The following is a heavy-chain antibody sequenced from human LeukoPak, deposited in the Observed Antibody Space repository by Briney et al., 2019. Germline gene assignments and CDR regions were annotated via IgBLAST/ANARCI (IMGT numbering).Heavy chain of an antibody. CDR1: GYTFTSYD. CDR3: ARYCSGGSCYSWYYYYGMDV. J-gene: IGHJ6*02. V-gene: IGHV1-8*01. D-gene: IGHD2-15*01. CDR2: MNPNSGNT. Sequence: GASVKVSCKASGYTFTSYDINWVRQATGQGLEWMGWMNPNSGNTGYAQKFQGRVTMTRNTSINTAYMELSSLRSEDTAVYYCARYCSGGSCYSWYYYYGMDVWGQGTLVTVSS.